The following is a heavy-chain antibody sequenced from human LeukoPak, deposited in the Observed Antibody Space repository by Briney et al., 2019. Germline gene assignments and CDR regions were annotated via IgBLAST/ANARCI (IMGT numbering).Heavy chain of an antibody. D-gene: IGHD2-2*01. CDR2: FDPEDGET. CDR3: ARRDYCSSTSCPKDAFDI. Sequence: GASVKVSCKVSGYTLTELSMHWVRQAPGKGLEWMGGFDPEDGETIYAQKFQGRVTMTEGTSTDTAYMELRSLRSDDTAVYYCARRDYCSSTSCPKDAFDIWGQGTMVTVSS. CDR1: GYTLTELS. V-gene: IGHV1-24*01. J-gene: IGHJ3*02.